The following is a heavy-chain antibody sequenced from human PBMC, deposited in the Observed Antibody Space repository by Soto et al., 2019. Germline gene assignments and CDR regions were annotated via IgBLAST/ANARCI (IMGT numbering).Heavy chain of an antibody. CDR1: GFTFSSYS. Sequence: GGSLRLSCAASGFTFSSYSMHWVRQAPGKGLEWVSYISSSSSIKYYADSVKGRFTISRDNAKNSLYLQMNSLRDEDAAVCYCARDRVDGSGDSFDIWGQGTMVTVSS. D-gene: IGHD3-22*01. V-gene: IGHV3-48*02. CDR3: ARDRVDGSGDSFDI. CDR2: ISSSSSIK. J-gene: IGHJ3*02.